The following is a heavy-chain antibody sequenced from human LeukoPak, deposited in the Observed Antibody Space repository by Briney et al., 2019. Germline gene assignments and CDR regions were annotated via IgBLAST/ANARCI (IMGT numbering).Heavy chain of an antibody. CDR2: TYYRSKWYN. D-gene: IGHD5-18*01. Sequence: SQTLSLTCAISGDSVSGNSAAWNWIRQSPSRGLEWLGRTYYRSKWYNDYAVSVKSRITINPDTSKNQFSLQLNSVTPEDTAVYYCVFQLWLSGTFDYWGQGTLVTVSS. CDR3: VFQLWLSGTFDY. V-gene: IGHV6-1*01. J-gene: IGHJ4*02. CDR1: GDSVSGNSAA.